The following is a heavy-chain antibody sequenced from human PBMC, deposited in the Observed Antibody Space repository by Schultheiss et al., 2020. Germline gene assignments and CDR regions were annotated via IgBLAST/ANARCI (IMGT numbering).Heavy chain of an antibody. D-gene: IGHD3-10*01. CDR3: ARAYGSGSYSRYYFDY. Sequence: SETLSLTCTVSGGSISSGSYYWSWIRQPAGKGLEWIGSIYYSGSTYYNPSLKSRVTISVDKSKNQFSLKLSSVTAADTAVYYCARAYGSGSYSRYYFDYWGQGTLVTVSS. J-gene: IGHJ4*02. CDR2: IYYSGST. V-gene: IGHV4-39*07. CDR1: GGSISSGSYY.